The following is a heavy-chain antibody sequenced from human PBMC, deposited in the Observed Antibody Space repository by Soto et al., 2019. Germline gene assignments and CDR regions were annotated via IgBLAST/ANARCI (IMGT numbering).Heavy chain of an antibody. CDR3: TTLGGPQLGARDY. J-gene: IGHJ4*02. D-gene: IGHD7-27*01. Sequence: EVQLVESGGGLVHPGGSLRLSCAGSGFTFSDYRVHWVHQAPGKGLVWVSVINGDGSSTNYADSVTGRFTISRDNAKNTVNLQMNGLRAEDTAVYYCTTLGGPQLGARDYWGQGTLVTVSS. V-gene: IGHV3-74*01. CDR1: GFTFSDYR. CDR2: INGDGSST.